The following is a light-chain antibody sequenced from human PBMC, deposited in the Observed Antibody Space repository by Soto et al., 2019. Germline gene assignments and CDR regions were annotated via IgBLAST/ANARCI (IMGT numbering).Light chain of an antibody. CDR3: QSYDSRKEV. Sequence: NFLLTQPHSVSESPGKTVTISCTRSSGSIASNYVQWYQQRPGSAPTTVIYEDNQRPSGVPDRFSGSIDSSSNSASLTISGIKTEDEADYYRQSYDSRKEVFGEGTEVTVL. J-gene: IGLJ3*02. CDR2: EDN. V-gene: IGLV6-57*03. CDR1: SGSIASNY.